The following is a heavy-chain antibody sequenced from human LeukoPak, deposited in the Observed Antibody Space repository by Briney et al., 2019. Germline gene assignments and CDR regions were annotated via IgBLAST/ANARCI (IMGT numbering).Heavy chain of an antibody. CDR2: LYNSERT. Sequence: SQTLSLTCTVAGASISRGSYYWGWLRQPPGKGLEWIGSLYNSERTYSTQSLKSRATISVDTTKNQFSMKLTSVTAAETAVYYCASRDDYGDPFDPWGQGTLVTVSS. CDR3: ASRDDYGDPFDP. D-gene: IGHD4-17*01. V-gene: IGHV4-39*01. CDR1: GASISRGSYY. J-gene: IGHJ5*02.